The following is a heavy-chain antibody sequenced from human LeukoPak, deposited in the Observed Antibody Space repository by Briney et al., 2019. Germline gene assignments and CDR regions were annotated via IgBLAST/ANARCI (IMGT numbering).Heavy chain of an antibody. J-gene: IGHJ4*02. CDR3: ARGYYDFWSGYSLSYYFDY. V-gene: IGHV5-51*01. Sequence: GESLKVSCKGSGYSFTSYWIGWVRQMPGKGLEWMGIIYAGDCETKYRPSFQGRVTISADKSISTAYLQWSSLKASHTAMYYCARGYYDFWSGYSLSYYFDYWGQGTLVTVSS. D-gene: IGHD3-3*01. CDR1: GYSFTSYW. CDR2: IYAGDCET.